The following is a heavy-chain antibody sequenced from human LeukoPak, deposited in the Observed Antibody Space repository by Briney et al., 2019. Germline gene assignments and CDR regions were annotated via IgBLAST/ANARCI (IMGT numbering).Heavy chain of an antibody. CDR1: GFTFSNYA. CDR3: AKVIGSPAAY. D-gene: IGHD1-26*01. V-gene: IGHV3-23*01. Sequence: GGSLRLSCVVSGFTFSNYAMSWVRQAPGKGLEWVTAISGSGGSTYYADSVKGRFTISRDNSKNTLYLQMNSLRAEDTAVYYCAKVIGSPAAYWGQGTLVTVSS. J-gene: IGHJ4*02. CDR2: ISGSGGST.